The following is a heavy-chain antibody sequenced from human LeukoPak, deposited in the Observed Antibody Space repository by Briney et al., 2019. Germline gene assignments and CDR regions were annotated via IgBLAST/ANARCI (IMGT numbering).Heavy chain of an antibody. D-gene: IGHD3-10*01. V-gene: IGHV4-59*01. Sequence: SETLSLTCTVSSGSISTYYWNWIRQSPGKRLEWIGYVFYSGGNYYNPSLRGRLTISVDTSKNQFSLKLNSVTAADTAIYYCARARGGTFGFNFDYWGQGALVSVSS. CDR3: ARARGGTFGFNFDY. CDR2: VFYSGGN. J-gene: IGHJ4*02. CDR1: SGSISTYY.